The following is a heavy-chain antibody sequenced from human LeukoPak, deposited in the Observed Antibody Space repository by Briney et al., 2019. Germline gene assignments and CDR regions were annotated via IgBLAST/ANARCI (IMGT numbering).Heavy chain of an antibody. D-gene: IGHD1-26*01. CDR2: MALSGGPT. J-gene: IGHJ5*02. CDR3: ARDFSLVVGASDS. V-gene: IGHV3-23*01. CDR1: GFTFSAYA. Sequence: GGSLRLSCAASGFTFSAYAMAWVRRPPGRGLEWVSTMALSGGPTHYADAVEGRFTISRDDSRSTLYLHINNLRAEDTAVYYCARDFSLVVGASDSWGKGTLVTVSS.